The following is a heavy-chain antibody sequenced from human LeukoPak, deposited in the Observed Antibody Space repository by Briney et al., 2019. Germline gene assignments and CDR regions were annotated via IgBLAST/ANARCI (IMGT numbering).Heavy chain of an antibody. J-gene: IGHJ4*02. V-gene: IGHV3-23*01. D-gene: IGHD6-19*01. Sequence: PEGSLRLSCAASGFTFSSYAMSWVRQAPGKGLEWVSGITGSGGSTYYADSVKGRFTISRDNSKSTLFLQMNSLRAEDTAIYYCAKKSVADVPPLHWGQGTLVTVSS. CDR1: GFTFSSYA. CDR3: AKKSVADVPPLH. CDR2: ITGSGGST.